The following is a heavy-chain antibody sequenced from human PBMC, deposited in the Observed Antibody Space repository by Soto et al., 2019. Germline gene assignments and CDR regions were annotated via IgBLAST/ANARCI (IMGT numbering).Heavy chain of an antibody. J-gene: IGHJ5*02. D-gene: IGHD3-22*01. Sequence: GASVKVSCKASGGTFSSCAISWVRQAPGQGLEWMGGIIPIFGTANYAQKFQGRVTITADESTSTAYMELSSLRSEDTAVYYCARDHYYDSSGYLWFDPWGQGTLVTVSS. V-gene: IGHV1-69*13. CDR3: ARDHYYDSSGYLWFDP. CDR2: IIPIFGTA. CDR1: GGTFSSCA.